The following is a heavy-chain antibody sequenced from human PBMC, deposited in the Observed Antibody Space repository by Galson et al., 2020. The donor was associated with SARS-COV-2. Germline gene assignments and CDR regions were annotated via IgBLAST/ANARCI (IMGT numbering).Heavy chain of an antibody. V-gene: IGHV4-59*01. J-gene: IGHJ4*02. Sequence: TLSLTCTDSGGSISSYYWSWIRQPPGKGLEWIGYIHYSGITNYNPSLKSRVTISVDTSKSQFSLKLSSMTAADTAVYYCARGIYCSSSSCYVGGLDNGGQGTLVTVSS. CDR2: IHYSGIT. CDR3: ARGIYCSSSSCYVGGLDN. CDR1: GGSISSYY. D-gene: IGHD2-2*01.